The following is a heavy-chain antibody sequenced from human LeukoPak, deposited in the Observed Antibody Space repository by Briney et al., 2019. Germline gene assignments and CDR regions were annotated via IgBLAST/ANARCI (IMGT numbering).Heavy chain of an antibody. Sequence: GGSLRLSCAASGFTFSNNWMSWVRQAPGKGLEWVANIKQDGSDKYYVDSVKGRFTISRDNAKNSLYLQMNSLRAEDTAVYYCAKGGVVHAFDMWGQGTMVTVSS. CDR2: IKQDGSDK. V-gene: IGHV3-7*03. J-gene: IGHJ3*02. CDR3: AKGGVVHAFDM. CDR1: GFTFSNNW. D-gene: IGHD2-15*01.